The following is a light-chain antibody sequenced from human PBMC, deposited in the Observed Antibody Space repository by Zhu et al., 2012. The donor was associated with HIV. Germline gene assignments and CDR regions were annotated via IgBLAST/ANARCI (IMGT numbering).Light chain of an antibody. CDR3: QQYYSWST. Sequence: EIVMTQSTGTLSVSPGERVTLSCRASQNVNINLAWYQQKPGQAPRLLMYGASTRATGIPARFSGSGSGTEFTLTISSLHSEDFALYYCQQYYSWSTFGQGTKVEV. V-gene: IGKV3-15*01. J-gene: IGKJ1*01. CDR2: GAS. CDR1: QNVNIN.